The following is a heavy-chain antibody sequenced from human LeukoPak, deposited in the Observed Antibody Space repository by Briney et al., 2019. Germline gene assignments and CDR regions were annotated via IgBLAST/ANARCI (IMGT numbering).Heavy chain of an antibody. CDR3: ARDGVEMATITQSQRLKIYYYYYMDV. CDR2: IYSGGST. J-gene: IGHJ6*03. Sequence: PGGSLRLSCAASGFTVSSNYMSWVRQAPGKGLEWIAGIYSGGSTYYADSVKGRFTISRDNSKNKLYLQMNSLRAEDTAVYYCARDGVEMATITQSQRLKIYYYYYMDVWGKGTTVTVSS. V-gene: IGHV3-66*02. CDR1: GFTVSSNY. D-gene: IGHD5-24*01.